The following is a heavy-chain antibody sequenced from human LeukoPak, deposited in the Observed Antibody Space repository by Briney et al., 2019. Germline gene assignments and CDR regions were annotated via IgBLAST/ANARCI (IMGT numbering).Heavy chain of an antibody. D-gene: IGHD6-13*01. CDR2: INPNSGGT. V-gene: IGHV1-2*02. Sequence: GASVKVSCKASGYTFTGYYMRWVRQAPGQGLEWMGWINPNSGGTNYAQKFQGRVTMTRDTSISTAYMELSRLRSDDTAVYYCARESIAAAGKTWFDPWGQGTLVTVSS. CDR1: GYTFTGYY. CDR3: ARESIAAAGKTWFDP. J-gene: IGHJ5*02.